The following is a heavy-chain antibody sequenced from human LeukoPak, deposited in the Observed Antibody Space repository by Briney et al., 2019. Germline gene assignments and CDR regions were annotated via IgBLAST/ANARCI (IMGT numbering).Heavy chain of an antibody. D-gene: IGHD3-10*01. CDR3: ARGLPTRGSSWFEP. CDR2: MNPNTGNR. CDR1: GYTFTSSD. V-gene: IGHV1-8*01. J-gene: IGHJ5*02. Sequence: ASVKVSCKASGYTFTSSDINWVRQAAGQGLEWLGWMNPNTGNRAYAPKFQGRVTMTRDTSSSTAYMELNSLTSEDTAVYYCARGLPTRGSSWFEPWGQGTLVTVSS.